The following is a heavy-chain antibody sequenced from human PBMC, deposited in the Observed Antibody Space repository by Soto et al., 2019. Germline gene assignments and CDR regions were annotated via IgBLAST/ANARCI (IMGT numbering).Heavy chain of an antibody. CDR1: GGSFSGYY. D-gene: IGHD1-1*01. Sequence: PSETLSLTCAVYGGSFSGYYWSWIRLPPGKGLEWIGEINHSGSTNYNPSLKSRVTISVDTSKNQFSLKLSSVTAADTAVYYCARGLPEGTGTIDYSGQGTLVTVSS. CDR3: ARGLPEGTGTIDY. V-gene: IGHV4-34*01. J-gene: IGHJ4*02. CDR2: INHSGST.